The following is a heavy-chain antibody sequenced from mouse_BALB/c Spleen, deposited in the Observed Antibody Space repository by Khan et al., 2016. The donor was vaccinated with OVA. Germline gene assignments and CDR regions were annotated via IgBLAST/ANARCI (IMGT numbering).Heavy chain of an antibody. D-gene: IGHD1-3*01. Sequence: EVQLQQSGTVLARPGASVKMSCKASGYSFTSYLIHWVKQRPGQGLEWIGDIYPGNSDTTSNQKFKDKAKLTAATSATPAYMELSSLTNEDSAVYYFARGGYSSFAYWGQGTLVTVSA. CDR3: ARGGYSSFAY. V-gene: IGHV1-5*01. CDR1: GYSFTSYL. J-gene: IGHJ3*01. CDR2: IYPGNSDT.